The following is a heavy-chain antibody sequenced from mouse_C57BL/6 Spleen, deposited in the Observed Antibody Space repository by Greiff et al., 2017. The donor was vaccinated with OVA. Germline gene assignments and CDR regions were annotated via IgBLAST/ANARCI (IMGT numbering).Heavy chain of an antibody. CDR3: ARGAMVTTRRCAY. D-gene: IGHD2-1*01. CDR2: ISSGGSYT. J-gene: IGHJ3*01. V-gene: IGHV5-6*02. CDR1: GFTFSSYG. Sequence: DVMLVESGGDLVKPGGSLKLSCAASGFTFSSYGMSWVRQTPDKRLEWVATISSGGSYTYYPDSVKGRFTISRDNAKNTLYLQMSSLKSEDTAMYYCARGAMVTTRRCAYWGQGTLVTVSA.